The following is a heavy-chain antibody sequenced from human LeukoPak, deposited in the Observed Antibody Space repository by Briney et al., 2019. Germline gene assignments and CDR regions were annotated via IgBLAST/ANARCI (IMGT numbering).Heavy chain of an antibody. V-gene: IGHV1-69*06. CDR2: IIPIFGTA. Sequence: ASVKVSCKASGGTFSSYAISWVRQAPGQGLEWMGGIIPIFGTANYAQKFQGRVTITADKSTSTAYMELSSLRSEDTAVYYCARDPGAGLGYSYGPHPFDYWGQGTLVTVSS. CDR3: ARDPGAGLGYSYGPHPFDY. CDR1: GGTFSSYA. D-gene: IGHD5-18*01. J-gene: IGHJ4*02.